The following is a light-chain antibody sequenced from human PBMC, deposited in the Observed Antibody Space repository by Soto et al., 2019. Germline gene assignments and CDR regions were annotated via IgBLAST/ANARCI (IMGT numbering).Light chain of an antibody. Sequence: DIVMTQSPDSLAVSLGERATINCKSSQNVLYSSNNKNQLAWYQQKPGQPPKLLIYWASTRESGVPDRFSGCGSGTDFILTISSLQAEDVAVYYCQQYYSPPLTFGGGTKVEIK. CDR2: WAS. V-gene: IGKV4-1*01. CDR3: QQYYSPPLT. CDR1: QNVLYSSNNKNQ. J-gene: IGKJ4*01.